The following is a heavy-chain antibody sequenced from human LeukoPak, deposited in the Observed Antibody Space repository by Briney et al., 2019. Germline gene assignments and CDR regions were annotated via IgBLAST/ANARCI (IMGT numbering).Heavy chain of an antibody. D-gene: IGHD3-16*01. CDR1: GGSISSSSYY. V-gene: IGHV4-39*01. CDR3: ARITWGGVSYYYYYMDV. J-gene: IGHJ6*03. CDR2: IYYSGST. Sequence: PSETLSLTCTVSGGSISSSSYYRGWIRQPPGKGLEWIGSIYYSGSTYYNPSLKSRVTISVDTSKNQFSLKLSSVTAADTAVYYCARITWGGVSYYYYYMDVWGKGTTVTVSS.